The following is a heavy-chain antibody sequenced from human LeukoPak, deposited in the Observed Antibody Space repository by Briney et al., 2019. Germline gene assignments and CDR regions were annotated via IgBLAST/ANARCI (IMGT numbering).Heavy chain of an antibody. CDR3: ARGDITVAFDY. D-gene: IGHD6-19*01. V-gene: IGHV4-4*07. J-gene: IGHJ4*02. CDR2: IYSSGST. CDR1: GGSITNYY. Sequence: PSETLSLTCTVSGGSITNYYWSWNRQPAGKGLEWIGRIYSSGSTNYNPSLKSRVTMSVDMSKNQFSLILSSVAAADTAVYYCARGDITVAFDYWGQGTLVTVSS.